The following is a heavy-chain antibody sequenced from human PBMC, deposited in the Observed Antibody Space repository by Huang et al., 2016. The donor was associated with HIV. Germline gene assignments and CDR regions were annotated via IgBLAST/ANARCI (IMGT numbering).Heavy chain of an antibody. Sequence: QVLLVESGGGVVQPGKSLRLSCTASGFAFSNNTMYWVRQVAGKRREWVAVVSFDGSQTYLADYVNDLFTISRDNSKSTLFLQMSILRPDDTAVYYCASAPARALSYFDNWGQGTLVTVSS. D-gene: IGHD3-10*01. CDR1: GFAFSNNT. CDR3: ASAPARALSYFDN. CDR2: VSFDGSQT. J-gene: IGHJ4*02. V-gene: IGHV3-30*04.